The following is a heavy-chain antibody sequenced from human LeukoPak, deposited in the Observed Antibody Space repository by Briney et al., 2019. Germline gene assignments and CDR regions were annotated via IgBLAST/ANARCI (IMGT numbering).Heavy chain of an antibody. CDR1: GYIFTAYN. Sequence: ASVKVSCKASGYIFTAYNIHWVRQAPGQGLEWMGWINPKSGGTKFAQKFEGRVTMTRDTSITTVYMELSRLRSDDTAMYYCARDRNYYDNSGYPFDPWGQGNLVTVPS. D-gene: IGHD3-22*01. V-gene: IGHV1-2*02. J-gene: IGHJ5*02. CDR3: ARDRNYYDNSGYPFDP. CDR2: INPKSGGT.